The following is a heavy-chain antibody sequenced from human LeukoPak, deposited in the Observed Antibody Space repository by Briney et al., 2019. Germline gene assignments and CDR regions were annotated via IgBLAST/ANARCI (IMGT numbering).Heavy chain of an antibody. J-gene: IGHJ4*02. CDR1: GYTFTGYY. CDR2: INPNSGGT. Sequence: ASVKVSCKASGYTFTGYYIHWVRQAPGQGLEWMGWINPNSGGTNSAQKFQGRVTMTRDTSISRAYMELSSLRSDDTAVYYCATNQYGDYTLGDYWGQGTLVTVSS. V-gene: IGHV1-2*02. D-gene: IGHD4-17*01. CDR3: ATNQYGDYTLGDY.